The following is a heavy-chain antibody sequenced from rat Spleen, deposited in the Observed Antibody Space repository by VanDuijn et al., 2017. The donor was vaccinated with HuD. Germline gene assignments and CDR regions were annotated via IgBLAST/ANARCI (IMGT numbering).Heavy chain of an antibody. V-gene: IGHV5-29*01. Sequence: EVQLVESGGGLVQPGRSLKLSCAASGFTFSDYYMAWVRQAPTKGLEWVATISSDGRRNYYRDSVKGRFTISRDNAKSSLYLQMDSLRSEDTATYYCARFPDWYFDFWGPGTMVTVSS. CDR3: ARFPDWYFDF. J-gene: IGHJ1*01. CDR1: GFTFSDYY. CDR2: ISSDGRRN.